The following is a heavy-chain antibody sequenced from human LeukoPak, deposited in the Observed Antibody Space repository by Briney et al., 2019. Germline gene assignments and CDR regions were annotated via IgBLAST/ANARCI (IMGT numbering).Heavy chain of an antibody. D-gene: IGHD1-26*01. CDR3: AKDSPWDP. Sequence: GGSLRLSCSASGFTFSSYSMTWLRQSPGKVLAWISAISGSGGSTYYAASAKGRFTISRDNSKTTLYLQMNSLTPEDTAVYYCAKDSPWDPWGQGTLVTVSS. J-gene: IGHJ4*02. V-gene: IGHV3-23*01. CDR1: GFTFSSYS. CDR2: ISGSGGST.